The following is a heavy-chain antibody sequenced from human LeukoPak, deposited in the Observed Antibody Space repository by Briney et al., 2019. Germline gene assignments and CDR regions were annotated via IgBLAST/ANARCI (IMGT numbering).Heavy chain of an antibody. J-gene: IGHJ4*02. CDR2: IYYSEST. V-gene: IGHV4-39*01. CDR3: ARHGGIVVVPAPMFHD. D-gene: IGHD2-2*01. Sequence: PSQTLSLTCTVFAGSISSSSYYWGWIREPPLKGLEGIGLIYYSESTYDNPSLKSRVTISVHTSKTQFPAKLSSVSAAYTAVYHCARHGGIVVVPAPMFHDWGQGTLVTASS. CDR1: AGSISSSSYY.